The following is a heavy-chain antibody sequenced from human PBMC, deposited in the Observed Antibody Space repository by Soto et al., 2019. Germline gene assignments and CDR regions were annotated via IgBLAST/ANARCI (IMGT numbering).Heavy chain of an antibody. D-gene: IGHD3-10*01. CDR3: AREGTRGGFLNWLDP. CDR1: GFTFSSYS. Sequence: GGSLRLSCAASGFTFSSYSMNWVRQTPGKGLEWVSYISSSSSTIYYADSVKGRFTISRDNAKNSLYLQMNSLRDEDTAVYYCAREGTRGGFLNWLDPWGQGTLVTVSS. CDR2: ISSSSSTI. V-gene: IGHV3-48*02. J-gene: IGHJ5*02.